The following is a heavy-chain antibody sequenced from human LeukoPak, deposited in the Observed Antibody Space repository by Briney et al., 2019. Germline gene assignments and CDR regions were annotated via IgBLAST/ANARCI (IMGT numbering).Heavy chain of an antibody. D-gene: IGHD3-9*01. J-gene: IGHJ6*02. Sequence: ASVKVSCTASGYTFTTYGVSWVRQAPGQGLEWMGWINTQNGETNYAQKLQGRVTMTKDTYTSTVYMELRRLRSDDTAVYFCTVKGYDILTRSLADYFSYGLDVWGQGTTVTVSS. CDR1: GYTFTTYG. CDR2: INTQNGET. CDR3: TVKGYDILTRSLADYFSYGLDV. V-gene: IGHV1-18*01.